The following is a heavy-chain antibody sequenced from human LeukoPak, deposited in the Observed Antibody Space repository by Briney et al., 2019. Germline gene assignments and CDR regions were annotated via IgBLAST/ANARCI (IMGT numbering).Heavy chain of an antibody. CDR1: GFTFSSYA. D-gene: IGHD2-21*02. V-gene: IGHV3-23*01. J-gene: IGHJ4*02. CDR2: ISGSGGST. CDR3: AKDFGLVTRPWYYFDY. Sequence: GGSLRLSCAASGFTFSSYAMSWVRRAPGKGLEWVSAISGSGGSTYYADSVKGRFTISRDNSKNTLYLQMNSLRAEDTAVYYCAKDFGLVTRPWYYFDYWGQGTLVTVSS.